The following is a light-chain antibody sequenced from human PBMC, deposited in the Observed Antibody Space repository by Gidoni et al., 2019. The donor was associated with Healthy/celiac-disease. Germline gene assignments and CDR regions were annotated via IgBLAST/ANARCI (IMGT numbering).Light chain of an antibody. CDR2: GAS. CDR3: QQDAT. Sequence: EIVLTQSPGTLSLSPGERATLSCRASQSVSSSYLAWYQQKPGQAPRLLIYGASSRATGIPDRFSGSGAGTDFTLTISRLEPEDFAVYYCQQDATFGQGTKVEIK. CDR1: QSVSSSY. J-gene: IGKJ1*01. V-gene: IGKV3-20*01.